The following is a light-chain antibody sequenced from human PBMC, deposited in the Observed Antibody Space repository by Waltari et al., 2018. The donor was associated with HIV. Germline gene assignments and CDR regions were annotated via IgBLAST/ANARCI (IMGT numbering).Light chain of an antibody. Sequence: DVVMTQSPLSLSVTLGQPASISCRSSQSLVYSNGDTYLNWFQHRPGQSPRGQSYKVANRDSGDPDRISGSGSGTDCTLKISRVEAGDGGVYYCMKGTHWPVTVGGGTKVEMK. J-gene: IGKJ4*01. CDR3: MKGTHWPVT. CDR2: KVA. CDR1: QSLVYSNGDTY. V-gene: IGKV2-30*01.